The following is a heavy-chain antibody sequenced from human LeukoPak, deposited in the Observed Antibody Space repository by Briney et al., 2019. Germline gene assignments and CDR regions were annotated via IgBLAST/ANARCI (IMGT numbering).Heavy chain of an antibody. CDR3: ASLTYYDFWSGYYTNFDY. D-gene: IGHD3-3*01. CDR2: IYYSGST. Sequence: ASETLSLTCTVSGVSISSSSYYWGWIRQPPGKGLEWIGRIYYSGSTYYNPSLKSRVTISVDTSKNQFSLKLSSVTAADTAVYYCASLTYYDFWSGYYTNFDYWGQGTLVTVSS. V-gene: IGHV4-39*01. CDR1: GVSISSSSYY. J-gene: IGHJ4*02.